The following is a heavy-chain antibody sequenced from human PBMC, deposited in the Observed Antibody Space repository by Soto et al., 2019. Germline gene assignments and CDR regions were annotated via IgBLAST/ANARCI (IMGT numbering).Heavy chain of an antibody. CDR1: GFTFSTYA. Sequence: GGSLRLSCAASGFTFSTYAMSWVRQAPGKGLEWVSAISGSGGSTYYADPVKGRFTISRDNSKNTLYLQMNSLRAEDMAVHYCARGLGYCSSTSCYIWFDYWGQGTLVTVSS. J-gene: IGHJ4*02. CDR2: ISGSGGST. V-gene: IGHV3-23*01. CDR3: ARGLGYCSSTSCYIWFDY. D-gene: IGHD2-2*02.